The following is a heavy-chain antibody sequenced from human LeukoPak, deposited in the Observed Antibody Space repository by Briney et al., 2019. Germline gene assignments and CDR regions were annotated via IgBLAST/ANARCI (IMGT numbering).Heavy chain of an antibody. CDR1: GYSFGSYW. CDR2: IYPGDSKT. D-gene: IGHD5-12*01. CDR3: ARLQSTTAPHSGYGTDPLDM. J-gene: IGHJ3*02. V-gene: IGHV5-51*01. Sequence: HGESLKISCKGSGYSFGSYWIAWVRQMPGKGLEWMGIIYPGDSKTTYSPSFKGQVTISADEPISTAYLQWISLRASDTAMYYCARLQSTTAPHSGYGTDPLDMWGQGTMVFVSP.